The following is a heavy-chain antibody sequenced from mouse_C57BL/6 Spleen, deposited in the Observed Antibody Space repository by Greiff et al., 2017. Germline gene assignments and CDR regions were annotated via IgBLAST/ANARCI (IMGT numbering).Heavy chain of an antibody. Sequence: QVQLKESGAELMKPGASVKLSCKATGYTFTGYWIEWVKQRPGHGLEWIGEILPGSGSTNYNEKFKGKATFTADTSSTTAYMQLSSLTTEDSAIYYCARGRNYYGSSYVWIAYWGQGTLVTVSA. CDR3: ARGRNYYGSSYVWIAY. CDR1: GYTFTGYW. CDR2: ILPGSGST. V-gene: IGHV1-9*01. J-gene: IGHJ3*01. D-gene: IGHD1-1*01.